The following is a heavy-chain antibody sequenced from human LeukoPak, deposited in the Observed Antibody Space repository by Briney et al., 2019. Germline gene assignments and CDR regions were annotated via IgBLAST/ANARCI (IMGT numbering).Heavy chain of an antibody. CDR3: ARVGELERLWGYFDY. V-gene: IGHV3-30-3*01. J-gene: IGHJ4*02. Sequence: GGSLRISCAAPGFTFRSYAMHWVRQAQGKGLEGVAVISYDGSNKYYADSVKGRFTISRDNSKNTLYLQMNSLRAEDTAVYYCARVGELERLWGYFDYWRQGTLVTVSS. D-gene: IGHD1-1*01. CDR2: ISYDGSNK. CDR1: GFTFRSYA.